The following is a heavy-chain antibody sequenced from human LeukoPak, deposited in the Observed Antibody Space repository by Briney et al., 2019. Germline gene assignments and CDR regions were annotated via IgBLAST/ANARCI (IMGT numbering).Heavy chain of an antibody. CDR3: ARGRYCSADNCSGGDAFDI. D-gene: IGHD2-15*01. CDR2: IYTRGST. Sequence: SETLSLTCTVSGGSINNYYWSWIRQPAGKGLEWIGRIYTRGSTNYNPSLKSRVTISVDTSKNQFSLKLSSVTAADTAVYYCARGRYCSADNCSGGDAFDIWGQGTMVSVSS. CDR1: GGSINNYY. V-gene: IGHV4-4*07. J-gene: IGHJ3*02.